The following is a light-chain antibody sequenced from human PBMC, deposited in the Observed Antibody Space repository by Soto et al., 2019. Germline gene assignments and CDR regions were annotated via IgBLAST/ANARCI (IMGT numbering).Light chain of an antibody. J-gene: IGKJ1*01. CDR3: QQSYTTPWT. CDR1: QSISYY. V-gene: IGKV1-39*01. Sequence: DIQMTQSPSSLSASVGDRVTITCRASQSISYYLNWYQQKPGSAPRLLLYTTSSLQSGVPSKFSGSASGTDFTLTISSLQPEDFATYYCQQSYTTPWTFGQGTKVEIK. CDR2: TTS.